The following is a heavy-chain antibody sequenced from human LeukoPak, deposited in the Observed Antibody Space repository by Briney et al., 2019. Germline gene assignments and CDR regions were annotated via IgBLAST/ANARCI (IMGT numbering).Heavy chain of an antibody. V-gene: IGHV3-30*04. CDR1: GFTFSSYA. J-gene: IGHJ3*02. CDR2: ISYDGSNK. CDR3: AKDGKMIVVLFGAFDI. D-gene: IGHD3-22*01. Sequence: PGGSLRLSCAASGFTFSSYAMHWVRQAPGKGLEWVAVISYDGSNKYYADSVKGRFTISRDNSKKTLYMQMNSLRPEDTAVYYCAKDGKMIVVLFGAFDIWGQGTMVTVSS.